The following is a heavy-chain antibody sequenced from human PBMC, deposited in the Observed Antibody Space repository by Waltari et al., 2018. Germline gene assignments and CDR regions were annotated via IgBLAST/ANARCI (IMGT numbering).Heavy chain of an antibody. V-gene: IGHV6-1*01. CDR3: ARGRDHAFDI. Sequence: QVQLQQSGPGLVRPSQTLSLTCAISGGGVSTNGAAWNWIRQSPSRGLEWLGRAFYWSNKWSYDYAVSVKSRIIIDADTSKNQISLQLNSVTPEDTAVYYCARGRDHAFDIWGQGTMVTVSS. CDR2: AFYWSNKWSY. J-gene: IGHJ3*02. CDR1: GGGVSTNGAA.